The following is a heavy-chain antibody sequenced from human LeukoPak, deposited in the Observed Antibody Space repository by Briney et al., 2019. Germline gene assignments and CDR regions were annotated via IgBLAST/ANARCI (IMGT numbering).Heavy chain of an antibody. Sequence: SETLSLTCSVSGDSISYFYWSWIRQPAGKGLEWIGHIYSSGSTNYNPSLKSRVTISVDTSKNQFSLKLGSVTAADTAVYYCAREGHKYYDILTGYYMFDYWGQGTLVTVSS. CDR3: AREGHKYYDILTGYYMFDY. J-gene: IGHJ4*02. CDR1: GDSISYFY. V-gene: IGHV4-4*07. D-gene: IGHD3-9*01. CDR2: IYSSGST.